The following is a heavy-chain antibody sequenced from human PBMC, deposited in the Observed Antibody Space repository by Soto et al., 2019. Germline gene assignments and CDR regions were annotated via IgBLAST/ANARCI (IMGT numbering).Heavy chain of an antibody. CDR1: GVTFSSYS. D-gene: IGHD4-4*01. CDR3: ARMAFRNYYYYYGMDV. V-gene: IGHV3-21*01. Sequence: PGGSLRLSCAASGVTFSSYSMNWVRQAPGKGLEWVSSISSSSSYIYYADSAKGRFTISRDNAKNSLYLQMNSLRAEDTAVYYCARMAFRNYYYYYGMDVWGQGTTVTVSS. J-gene: IGHJ6*02. CDR2: ISSSSSYI.